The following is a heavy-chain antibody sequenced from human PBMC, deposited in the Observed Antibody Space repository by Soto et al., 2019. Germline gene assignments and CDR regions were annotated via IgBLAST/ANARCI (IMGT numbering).Heavy chain of an antibody. CDR2: ISGSGGST. V-gene: IGHV3-23*01. D-gene: IGHD2-2*01. CDR1: GFTFSSYA. J-gene: IGHJ5*02. Sequence: EVQLLESGGGLVQPGGSLRLSCAASGFTFSSYAMSWVRQAPGKGLEWVSAISGSGGSTYYADSVKGRFTISRDNSKNPLYLQMNSLGAEDTAVYYCAKDSPYCSSTSCYVNWFDPWGQGTLVTVSS. CDR3: AKDSPYCSSTSCYVNWFDP.